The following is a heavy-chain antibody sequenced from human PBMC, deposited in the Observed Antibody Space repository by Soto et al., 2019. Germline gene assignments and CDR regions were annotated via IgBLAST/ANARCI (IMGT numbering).Heavy chain of an antibody. CDR3: AAPRAAVPHTRYFDP. D-gene: IGHD6-13*01. Sequence: EAQLLESGGGLVQPGGSLRLSCAVSGFAFSNFAMSWVRQAPGKGLEWVSAIGSGSRGTHYAESVEDRFTISRDDSKNTLYLQLNSLAAADTAVYYCAAPRAAVPHTRYFDPWGQGTPVTVSP. V-gene: IGHV3-23*01. CDR1: GFAFSNFA. CDR2: IGSGSRGT. J-gene: IGHJ5*02.